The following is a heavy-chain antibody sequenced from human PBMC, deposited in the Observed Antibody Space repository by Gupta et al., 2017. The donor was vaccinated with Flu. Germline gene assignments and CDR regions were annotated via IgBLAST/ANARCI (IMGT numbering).Heavy chain of an antibody. CDR1: GFSFSNYG. V-gene: IGHV3-30*18. D-gene: IGHD1-14*01. Sequence: QEEVVESGGGVVQPGRSLRHHGAAFGFSFSNYGINWVRQPPGKGLVLVAVISYAGSHEYYAVSVKVRFTISRDNSKNTLYLQMNSLRIEDTAVYHFAKDWRWNHNNYGMNVWGQGTTVTVSS. CDR3: AKDWRWNHNNYGMNV. CDR2: ISYAGSHE. J-gene: IGHJ6*02.